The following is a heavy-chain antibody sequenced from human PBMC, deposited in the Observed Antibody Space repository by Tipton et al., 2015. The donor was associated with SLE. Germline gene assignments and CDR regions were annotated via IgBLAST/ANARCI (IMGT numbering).Heavy chain of an antibody. CDR1: GGSINNRNYY. D-gene: IGHD3-10*01. J-gene: IGHJ4*02. V-gene: IGHV4-39*07. Sequence: TLSLTRTVSGGSINNRNYYWGWIRQPPGKGLEWIGSIFYSGSTHYNPSLKSRVTISVDTSKNQFSLNLSSVTAADTAVYYCARQRDGFRELLSADYWGQGTLVTVSS. CDR3: ARQRDGFRELLSADY. CDR2: IFYSGST.